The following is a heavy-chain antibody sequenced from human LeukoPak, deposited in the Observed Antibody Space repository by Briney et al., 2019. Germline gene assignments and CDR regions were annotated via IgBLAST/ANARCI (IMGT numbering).Heavy chain of an antibody. Sequence: PGGSLRLSCAASGLTFSNAWMSWVRQAPGKGLEWVGRIKRKSDGGTTDYAAPVKGRFTISRDDSKNTLYLQMNSLKSEDTAVYYCTTELDVRPNHYWGQGTLVTVSS. CDR2: IKRKSDGGTT. CDR3: TTELDVRPNHY. D-gene: IGHD1-14*01. CDR1: GLTFSNAW. J-gene: IGHJ4*02. V-gene: IGHV3-15*01.